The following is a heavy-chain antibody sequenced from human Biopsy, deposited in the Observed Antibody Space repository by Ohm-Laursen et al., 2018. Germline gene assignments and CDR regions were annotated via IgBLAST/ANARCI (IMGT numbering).Heavy chain of an antibody. J-gene: IGHJ3*01. CDR2: LYYNGFT. Sequence: SETLSLTCTVSGGSISSYYWSWIRQPPGKGLEWIGFLYYNGFTNSNPSLKSRVTISVDPFRNQFSLKLSAVTAADTAVYYCARRLPLRGFAFDVWGQGTVVTVS. D-gene: IGHD3-10*01. CDR1: GGSISSYY. V-gene: IGHV4-59*08. CDR3: ARRLPLRGFAFDV.